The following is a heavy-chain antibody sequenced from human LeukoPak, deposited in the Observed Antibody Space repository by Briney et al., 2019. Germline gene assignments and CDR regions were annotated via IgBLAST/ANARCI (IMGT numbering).Heavy chain of an antibody. CDR1: GGTSSSYA. V-gene: IGHV1-69*13. D-gene: IGHD6-19*01. J-gene: IGHJ4*02. CDR2: IIPIFDTA. Sequence: SVKVSCKASGGTSSSYAISWVRQAPGQGLEWMGGIIPIFDTANYAQKFQGRVTITADESTSTAYMELSSLRSEDTAVYYCARYYSGWYYFDYWGQGTLVTVSS. CDR3: ARYYSGWYYFDY.